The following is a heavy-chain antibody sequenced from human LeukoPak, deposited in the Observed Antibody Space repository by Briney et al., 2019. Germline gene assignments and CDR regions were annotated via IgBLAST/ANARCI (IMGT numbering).Heavy chain of an antibody. Sequence: GGSLRLSCAASGFTFSSYGMHWVRQAPGKGLEWVAFIRYDGSNKYYADSVKGRFTISRDNSKNTLYLQMNSLRAEDTAVYYCAKDPDYYDSSGYYYQPLGYWDQGTLVTVSS. CDR1: GFTFSSYG. D-gene: IGHD3-22*01. J-gene: IGHJ4*02. CDR2: IRYDGSNK. CDR3: AKDPDYYDSSGYYYQPLGY. V-gene: IGHV3-30*02.